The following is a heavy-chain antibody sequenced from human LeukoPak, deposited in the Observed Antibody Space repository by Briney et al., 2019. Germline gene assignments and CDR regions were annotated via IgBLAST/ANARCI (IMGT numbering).Heavy chain of an antibody. CDR1: GYTFTNYY. V-gene: IGHV1-46*01. Sequence: ASVKVSCKASGYTFTNYYIHWVRQAPGQGLEWMGIINPSGGNTSYAQKFQGRVTMTRDMSTRTVYMELSSLRSEDTAVYYCARDQGYSNYRNYYYYYMDVWGKGTTVTVSS. CDR2: INPSGGNT. D-gene: IGHD4-11*01. CDR3: ARDQGYSNYRNYYYYYMDV. J-gene: IGHJ6*03.